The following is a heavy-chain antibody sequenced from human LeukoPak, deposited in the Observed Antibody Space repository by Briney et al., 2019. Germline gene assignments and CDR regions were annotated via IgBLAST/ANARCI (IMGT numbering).Heavy chain of an antibody. D-gene: IGHD3-10*01. CDR2: IYYSGST. Sequence: SETLSLTCTVSGGSISSGNYYWSWIRQPPGKGLEWIGYIYYSGSTYYNPSLTSRVTISGDTYKNHFYLQLSSVTAADTALYYCAREDRGVIPPNYYYYGMDVWGQGTTVTVSS. CDR1: GGSISSGNYY. J-gene: IGHJ6*02. V-gene: IGHV4-30-4*01. CDR3: AREDRGVIPPNYYYYGMDV.